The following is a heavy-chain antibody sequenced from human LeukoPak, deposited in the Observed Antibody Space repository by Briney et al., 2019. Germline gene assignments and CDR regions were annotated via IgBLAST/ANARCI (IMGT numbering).Heavy chain of an antibody. V-gene: IGHV4-34*01. D-gene: IGHD3-3*01. J-gene: IGHJ4*02. CDR1: GGSFSGYY. CDR3: ARGPNYDFWSGYTD. CDR2: INHSGST. Sequence: PSETLSLTCAVYGGSFSGYYWSWIRQPPGKGLEWIGEINHSGSTNYNPSLKSRVTISVDTSKNQFSLKLSSVTAADTAVYYCARGPNYDFWSGYTDRGQGTLVTVSS.